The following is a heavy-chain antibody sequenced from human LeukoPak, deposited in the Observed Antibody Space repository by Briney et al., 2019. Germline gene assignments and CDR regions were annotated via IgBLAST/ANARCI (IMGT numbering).Heavy chain of an antibody. D-gene: IGHD3-10*01. Sequence: PGGSLRLPCAASGLTFSSYAMSWVRQAPGKGLEWVSAISGSGGSTYYADSVKGRFTISRDNSKNTLYLQMNSLRAEDTAVYYCAKVRVGAFDIWGQGTMVTVSS. CDR3: AKVRVGAFDI. J-gene: IGHJ3*02. V-gene: IGHV3-23*01. CDR1: GLTFSSYA. CDR2: ISGSGGST.